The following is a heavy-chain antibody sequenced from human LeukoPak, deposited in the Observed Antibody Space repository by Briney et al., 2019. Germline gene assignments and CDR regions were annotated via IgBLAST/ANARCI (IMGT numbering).Heavy chain of an antibody. Sequence: SQTLSLTCTVSPGSLSSGGYYWRWLRQHPGRGLEWLGYIYYSGSTYYNPSLKSRVTISVDTSKNQFSLILSSVTAADTAVYYCARSGSTRSYSYYGMDVWGQGTTITVSS. D-gene: IGHD2-15*01. CDR1: PGSLSSGGYY. CDR2: IYYSGST. V-gene: IGHV4-31*03. J-gene: IGHJ6*02. CDR3: ARSGSTRSYSYYGMDV.